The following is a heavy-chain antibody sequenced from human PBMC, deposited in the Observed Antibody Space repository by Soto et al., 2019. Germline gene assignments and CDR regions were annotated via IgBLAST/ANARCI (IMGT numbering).Heavy chain of an antibody. CDR3: ARAVRGSYYDY. CDR2: VYHSGST. D-gene: IGHD1-26*01. Sequence: SETLSLTCAVSGGSISSSGYSWSWIRQPPGKGLEWVGYVYHSGSTYYNPSLKSRVTISVDRSKNQFSLKLSSVTAADTAVYYCARAVRGSYYDYWGQGTLVTVPS. CDR1: GGSISSSGYS. V-gene: IGHV4-30-2*01. J-gene: IGHJ4*02.